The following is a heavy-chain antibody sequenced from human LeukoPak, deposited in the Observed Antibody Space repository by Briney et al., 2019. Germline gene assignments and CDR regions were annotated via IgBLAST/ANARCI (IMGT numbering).Heavy chain of an antibody. Sequence: PSETLSLTCAVYGGSFSGYYRSWIRQPPGKGLEWIGEINHNGNTDYSPSLKSRVTISVDTSKNQFSLKLNSVTAADTAVYYCARNDAAARLFDSWGQGTLVTVSS. J-gene: IGHJ4*02. CDR2: INHNGNT. V-gene: IGHV4-34*01. CDR1: GGSFSGYY. CDR3: ARNDAAARLFDS. D-gene: IGHD6-25*01.